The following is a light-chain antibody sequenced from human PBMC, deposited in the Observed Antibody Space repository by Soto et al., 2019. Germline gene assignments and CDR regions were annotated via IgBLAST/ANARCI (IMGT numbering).Light chain of an antibody. CDR3: SSYTNINTRACV. J-gene: IGLJ1*01. Sequence: HYVLTQPGSVSGSPGQSITISCTGTSGDIGSYNRVSWYQQHPGKAPKLIIYEVTDRPSGVSNRFSGSKSGNTASLTISGLQAEDEAEYYCSSYTNINTRACVFGTGTKVTVL. V-gene: IGLV2-14*01. CDR2: EVT. CDR1: SGDIGSYNR.